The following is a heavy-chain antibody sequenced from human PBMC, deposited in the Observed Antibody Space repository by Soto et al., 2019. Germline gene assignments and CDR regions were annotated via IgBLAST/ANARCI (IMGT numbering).Heavy chain of an antibody. V-gene: IGHV4-30-4*01. Sequence: QVQLQESGPGLVKPSQTLSLTCTVSGGSISSGDYYWSWIRQPPGKGREGIGYIYYSGSTYYKPSLKSRVTISVDTSKNQFSLKLSSVTAADTAVYYCARVGGWGDHDYWGQGTLVTVSS. D-gene: IGHD6-19*01. CDR3: ARVGGWGDHDY. J-gene: IGHJ4*02. CDR1: GGSISSGDYY. CDR2: IYYSGST.